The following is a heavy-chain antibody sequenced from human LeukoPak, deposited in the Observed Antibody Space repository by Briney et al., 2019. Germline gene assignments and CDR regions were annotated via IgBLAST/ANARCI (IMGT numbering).Heavy chain of an antibody. CDR1: GYTFTSYG. J-gene: IGHJ4*02. Sequence: ASVKVSCKASGYTFTSYGISWVRQAPGQGLEWMGWISAYNGNTNYAQKLQGRVTMTTDTSTSTAYMELRSLRSDDTAVYYCARDTSDIVVVPAAPMPGEYWGQGTLVTVSS. CDR3: ARDTSDIVVVPAAPMPGEY. V-gene: IGHV1-18*01. D-gene: IGHD2-2*01. CDR2: ISAYNGNT.